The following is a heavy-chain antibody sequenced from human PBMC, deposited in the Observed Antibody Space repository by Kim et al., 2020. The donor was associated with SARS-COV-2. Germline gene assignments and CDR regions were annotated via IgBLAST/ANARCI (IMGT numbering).Heavy chain of an antibody. J-gene: IGHJ6*02. D-gene: IGHD6-19*01. V-gene: IGHV4-34*01. CDR2: INHSGST. CDR3: ARRRAVAHNYYYYGMDV. CDR1: GGSFSGYY. Sequence: SETLSLTCAVYGGSFSGYYWSWIRQPPGKGLEWIGEINHSGSTNYNPSLKSRVTISVDTSKNQFSLKLSSVTAADTAVYYCARRRAVAHNYYYYGMDVWGQGTTVTVSS.